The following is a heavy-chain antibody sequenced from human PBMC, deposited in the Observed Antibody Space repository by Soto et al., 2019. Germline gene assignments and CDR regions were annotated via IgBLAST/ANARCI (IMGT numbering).Heavy chain of an antibody. D-gene: IGHD1-26*01. J-gene: IGHJ5*02. CDR1: GFSFSSYA. Sequence: WGSLRLCCAASGFSFSSYAMSWVRQAPGKGLEWVSATSGSGGSTYYADSVKGRFTISRDNSKNTLYLQMNSLRAEDTAVYYCAKDPKLSGSYYGPEPWGQGTLVTSPQ. CDR3: AKDPKLSGSYYGPEP. V-gene: IGHV3-23*01. CDR2: TSGSGGST.